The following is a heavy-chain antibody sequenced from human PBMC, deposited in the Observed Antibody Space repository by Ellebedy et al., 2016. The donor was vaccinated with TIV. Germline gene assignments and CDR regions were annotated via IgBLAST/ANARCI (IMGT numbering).Heavy chain of an antibody. D-gene: IGHD1-26*01. V-gene: IGHV4-39*01. CDR3: ARLVQWESRGVH. J-gene: IGHJ4*02. CDR2: FYYSGST. CDR1: GASISNSIYY. Sequence: MPSETLSLTCTVSGASISNSIYYWGWIRQPPGKGLEWIGSFYYSGSTYYNPSLKSRVTAAVDTSKNQFFLKLNSVSAADTGVYYRARLVQWESRGVHWGQGTLVTVSS.